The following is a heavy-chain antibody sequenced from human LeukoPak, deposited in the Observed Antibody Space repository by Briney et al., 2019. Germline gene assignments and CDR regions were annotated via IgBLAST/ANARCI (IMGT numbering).Heavy chain of an antibody. V-gene: IGHV4-61*02. Sequence: SETLSLTCTVSGGSISSGTYYWTWIRQPAGKGLEWIGRISTSGSTSYNPSIKSQLTMSLDTSKNQFSLRLNSVTAADTAVYYCARSYGDYTILAYWGQGTLVTVSS. CDR1: GGSISSGTYY. D-gene: IGHD4-17*01. J-gene: IGHJ4*02. CDR3: ARSYGDYTILAY. CDR2: ISTSGST.